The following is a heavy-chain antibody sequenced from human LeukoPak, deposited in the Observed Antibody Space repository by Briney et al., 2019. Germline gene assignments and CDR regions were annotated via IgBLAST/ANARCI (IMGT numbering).Heavy chain of an antibody. V-gene: IGHV4-38-2*01. CDR3: ARRKILEYCHSMSCRAYLDY. Sequence: PSETLSLTCAVSGFSISTAYYWDWIRKSPGKGLEWIGTIYYGGSTYYNPSLESRVTISVDTSKNQFSLKLTSVTAADTAVYYCARRKILEYCHSMSCRAYLDYWGQGTLVTVSS. D-gene: IGHD2/OR15-2a*01. CDR2: IYYGGST. J-gene: IGHJ4*02. CDR1: GFSISTAYY.